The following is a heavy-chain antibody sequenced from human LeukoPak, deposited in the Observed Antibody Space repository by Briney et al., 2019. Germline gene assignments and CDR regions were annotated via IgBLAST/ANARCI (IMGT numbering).Heavy chain of an antibody. CDR1: GFTFSRNS. CDR2: VSYDGNNK. D-gene: IGHD2-15*01. J-gene: IGHJ5*02. Sequence: GRSLRLSCAVSGFTFSRNSMHWVRQAPGKGLEWVADVSYDGNNKHYADSVKGRFTISRDNSKNTLYLQMNSLRPEDTAVYFCAREALTGSWHWFDPWGQGTLVTVSS. V-gene: IGHV3-30-3*01. CDR3: AREALTGSWHWFDP.